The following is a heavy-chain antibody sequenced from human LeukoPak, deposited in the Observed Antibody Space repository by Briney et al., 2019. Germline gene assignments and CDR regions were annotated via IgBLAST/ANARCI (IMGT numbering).Heavy chain of an antibody. Sequence: GGSLRLSCAASGFTFSSYSMNWVRQAPGKGLVWVSRINSDGSSTSYADSVKGRFTISRDNAKNTLYLQMNSLRAEDTAVYYCARPSIAAAGDYWGQGTLVTVSS. CDR1: GFTFSSYS. D-gene: IGHD6-13*01. V-gene: IGHV3-74*01. J-gene: IGHJ4*02. CDR2: INSDGSST. CDR3: ARPSIAAAGDY.